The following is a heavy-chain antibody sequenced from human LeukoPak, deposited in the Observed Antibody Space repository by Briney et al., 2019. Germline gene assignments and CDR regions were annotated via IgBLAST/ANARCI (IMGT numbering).Heavy chain of an antibody. D-gene: IGHD6-19*01. Sequence: PSVKVSCKASGYTFTGYYMHWVRQAPGQGLEWMGWINPNSGGTNYAQKFQGRVTVTRDTSISTAYMELSRLRSDDTAVYYCARDRTRTGYSSGWYHDYWGQGTLVTVSS. J-gene: IGHJ4*02. CDR3: ARDRTRTGYSSGWYHDY. CDR1: GYTFTGYY. V-gene: IGHV1-2*02. CDR2: INPNSGGT.